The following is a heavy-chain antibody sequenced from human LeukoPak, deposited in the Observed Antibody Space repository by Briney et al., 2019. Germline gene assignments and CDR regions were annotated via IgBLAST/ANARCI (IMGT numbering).Heavy chain of an antibody. CDR1: GFTLDDYA. CDR2: ISWNCGSI. D-gene: IGHD5-12*01. V-gene: IGHV3-9*01. Sequence: GRSVRLSCAASGFTLDDYAKHWVRQAPRKGLEWVSGISWNCGSIGYADSVTGRFTISRDNAKNSLYLQMNSLRAEDTALYYCAEDYRSGYERGGYYCYGMDVWGQGTTVTVSS. J-gene: IGHJ6*02. CDR3: AEDYRSGYERGGYYCYGMDV.